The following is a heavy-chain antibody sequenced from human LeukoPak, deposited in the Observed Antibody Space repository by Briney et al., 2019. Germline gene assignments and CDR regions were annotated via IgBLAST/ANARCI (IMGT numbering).Heavy chain of an antibody. J-gene: IGHJ5*02. V-gene: IGHV4-39*07. Sequence: ASETLSLTCTVSGGSISTSNYYWGWIRQPPGKGLEWIGNIFYSGSTYYSPSVKSRVTISLDTSRNQFSLKLNSVTAADTAVYYCARDKGRYGSGTPGFTWFDPWGQGTLVTVSS. D-gene: IGHD3-10*01. CDR1: GGSISTSNYY. CDR2: IFYSGST. CDR3: ARDKGRYGSGTPGFTWFDP.